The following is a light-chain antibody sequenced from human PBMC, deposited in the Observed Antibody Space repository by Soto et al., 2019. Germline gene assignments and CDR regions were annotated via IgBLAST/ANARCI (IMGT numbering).Light chain of an antibody. CDR3: MQALQAKLT. Sequence: DIVMTQSPLSLPVTPGEPASISCRSSQSLLHSNGYNSLDWYLQKPGQSPRLLIYLGSNRASGVPDRFSGSGSGTDFTLKISRVEAEDVGVYYCMQALQAKLTFGGGTKVEIK. CDR2: LGS. CDR1: QSLLHSNGYNS. V-gene: IGKV2-28*01. J-gene: IGKJ4*01.